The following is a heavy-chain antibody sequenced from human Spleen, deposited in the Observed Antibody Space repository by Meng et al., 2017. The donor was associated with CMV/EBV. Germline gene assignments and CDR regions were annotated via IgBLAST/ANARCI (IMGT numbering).Heavy chain of an antibody. V-gene: IGHV3-21*01. CDR1: YT. J-gene: IGHJ4*02. D-gene: IGHD3-3*01. Sequence: YTLTWVRQAPGKGLATVSSISSSSDYIYYADSVKGRFTISRDNAKNSLYLQMNSLRAEDTAVYYCARAIKVITIFGVPKSPYPQTFDNWGQGTLVTVSS. CDR2: ISSSSDYI. CDR3: ARAIKVITIFGVPKSPYPQTFDN.